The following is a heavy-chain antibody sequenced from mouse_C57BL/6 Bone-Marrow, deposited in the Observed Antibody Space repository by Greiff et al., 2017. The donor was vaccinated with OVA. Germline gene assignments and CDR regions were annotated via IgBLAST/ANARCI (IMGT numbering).Heavy chain of an antibody. Sequence: QVQLQQSGAELARPGASVKMPCKASGYTFTSYTMHWVKQRPGQGLEWIGYINPSSGYTKYNQKFKDKATLTADKSSSTAYMQLSSLTSEDSAVYYCARGGYYAMDYWGQGTSVTVSS. CDR1: GYTFTSYT. CDR2: INPSSGYT. CDR3: ARGGYYAMDY. V-gene: IGHV1-4*01. J-gene: IGHJ4*01.